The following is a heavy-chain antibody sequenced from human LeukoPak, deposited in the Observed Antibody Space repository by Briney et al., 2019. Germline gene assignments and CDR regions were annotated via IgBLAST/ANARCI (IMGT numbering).Heavy chain of an antibody. D-gene: IGHD6-13*01. J-gene: IGHJ4*02. CDR3: ARVIAGKTPQDY. CDR1: GFTFSSYS. Sequence: PGGSLRLSCAAPGFTFSSYSMNWVRQAPGKGLEWVSSISSSSSYIYYADSVKGRFTISRDNAKNSLYLQMNSLRAEDTAVYYCARVIAGKTPQDYWGQGTLVTVSS. V-gene: IGHV3-21*01. CDR2: ISSSSSYI.